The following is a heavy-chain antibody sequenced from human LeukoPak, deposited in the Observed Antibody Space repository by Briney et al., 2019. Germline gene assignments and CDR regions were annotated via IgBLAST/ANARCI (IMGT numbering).Heavy chain of an antibody. Sequence: KDGESLKISCKGSGYSFTSYWIGWVRQMPGKGLEWMGIIYPDDSDTRYSPSFEGQVIISVDKSISTAYLQWSSLKASDTATYYCARHGHCPNGVCYSNYYYYMDVWGKGTTVTVSS. J-gene: IGHJ6*03. D-gene: IGHD2-8*01. V-gene: IGHV5-51*01. CDR2: IYPDDSDT. CDR3: ARHGHCPNGVCYSNYYYYMDV. CDR1: GYSFTSYW.